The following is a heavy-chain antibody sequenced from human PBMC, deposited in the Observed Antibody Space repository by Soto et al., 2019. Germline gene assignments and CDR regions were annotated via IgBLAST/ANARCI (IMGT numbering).Heavy chain of an antibody. CDR3: ARDWTHYDSSGPGDY. CDR1: GYTFTSYP. CDR2: INAGNGDT. V-gene: IGHV1-3*01. D-gene: IGHD3-22*01. J-gene: IGHJ4*02. Sequence: ASVKVSCKASGYTFTSYPMHWVRQAPGQGLEWMGWINAGNGDTKYSQKFQGRVTITRDTSANTAYMELSSLRSEDTAVFYCARDWTHYDSSGPGDYWGQGTQVTVSS.